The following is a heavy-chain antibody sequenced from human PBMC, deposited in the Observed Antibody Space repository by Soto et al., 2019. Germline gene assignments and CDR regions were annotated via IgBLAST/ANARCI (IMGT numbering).Heavy chain of an antibody. CDR3: AKDLVYRYDILTAYPRFDN. CDR1: GFTFSSYA. CDR2: FSGSGGST. Sequence: EVQLLESGGGLVQPGGSLRLSCAASGFTFSSYAMSWVRQAPGKGLEWVSGFSGSGGSTYYADSVKGRFTISRDNSKNTLYLQMNTMRVEDTAVYQCAKDLVYRYDILTAYPRFDNWGQGTLVTVSS. J-gene: IGHJ4*02. V-gene: IGHV3-23*01. D-gene: IGHD3-9*01.